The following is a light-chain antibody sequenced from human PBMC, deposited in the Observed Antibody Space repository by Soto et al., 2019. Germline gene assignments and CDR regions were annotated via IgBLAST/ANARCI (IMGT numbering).Light chain of an antibody. Sequence: QSVLTQPASVSGSPGQSITISCTGTSNDVGGYNYVSWHQQHPGKAPKLMIYEVSNRPSGVSYRFSGSKSGNTASLTISGLQAEDEGDYYCSSYTSSRTLVFGTGTKVTVL. V-gene: IGLV2-14*01. J-gene: IGLJ1*01. CDR1: SNDVGGYNY. CDR2: EVS. CDR3: SSYTSSRTLV.